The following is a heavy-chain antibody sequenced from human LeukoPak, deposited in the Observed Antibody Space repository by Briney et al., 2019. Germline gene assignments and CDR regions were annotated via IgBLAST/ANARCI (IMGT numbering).Heavy chain of an antibody. CDR3: ARRRHYYDSSGQLDY. CDR1: GYTFTSYA. CDR2: IIPIFGTA. V-gene: IGHV1-69*13. Sequence: GASVKVSCKASGYTFTSYAMHWVRQAPGRRLEWMGGIIPIFGTANYAQKFQGRVTITADESTSTAYMELSSLRSEDTAVYYCARRRHYYDSSGQLDYWGQGTLVTVSS. J-gene: IGHJ4*02. D-gene: IGHD3-22*01.